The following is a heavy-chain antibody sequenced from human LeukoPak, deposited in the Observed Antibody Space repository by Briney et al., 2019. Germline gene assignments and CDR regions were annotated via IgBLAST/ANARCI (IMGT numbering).Heavy chain of an antibody. Sequence: RASVKVSCKASGYTFTSYGIGWVRQAPGQGLEWMGWITTYNGYTNYAVKFQGRVTMTTDTSTTTVYMELRSLRSDDTAVYYCARAYLSDYASHDAFDIWGQGTMVTVSS. CDR3: ARAYLSDYASHDAFDI. CDR2: ITTYNGYT. CDR1: GYTFTSYG. D-gene: IGHD4-17*01. J-gene: IGHJ3*02. V-gene: IGHV1-18*04.